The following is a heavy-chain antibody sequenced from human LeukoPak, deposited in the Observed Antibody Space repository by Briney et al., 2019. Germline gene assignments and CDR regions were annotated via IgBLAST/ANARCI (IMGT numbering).Heavy chain of an antibody. CDR3: ARESSSVAGPRGFDY. V-gene: IGHV1-2*04. D-gene: IGHD6-19*01. CDR1: GYTFTGYY. J-gene: IGHJ4*02. CDR2: INPNSGGT. Sequence: SGYTFTGYYMHWVRQAPGQGLEWMGWINPNSGGTNYAQKFQGWVTMTRDTSISTAYMELSRLRSDDTAVYYCARESSSVAGPRGFDYWGQGTLVTVSS.